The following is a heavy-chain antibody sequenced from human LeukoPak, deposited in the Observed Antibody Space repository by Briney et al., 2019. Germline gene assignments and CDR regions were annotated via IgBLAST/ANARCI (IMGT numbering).Heavy chain of an antibody. J-gene: IGHJ4*02. Sequence: SETLSLTCAVYGGSFSGYYWSWIRQPPGKGLEWIGEINHSGSTNYNPPLKSRVTISVDTSKNQFSLKLSSVTAADTAVYYCARDYYDSSGHFDYWGQGTLVTVSS. V-gene: IGHV4-34*01. CDR3: ARDYYDSSGHFDY. CDR1: GGSFSGYY. D-gene: IGHD3-22*01. CDR2: INHSGST.